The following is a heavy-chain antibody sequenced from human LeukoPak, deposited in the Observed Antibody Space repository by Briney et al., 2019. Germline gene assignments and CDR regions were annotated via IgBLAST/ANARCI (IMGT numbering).Heavy chain of an antibody. CDR3: ARLRGLYSGTYRYQTAFEF. CDR1: GFTFSNYW. D-gene: IGHD1-26*01. V-gene: IGHV3-7*01. J-gene: IGHJ4*02. CDR2: IKQDGREK. Sequence: GGSLRLSCATPGFTFSNYWMSWVRQAPGKGLEWVANIKQDGREKYYGDSVKGRFTISRDNAKNSPYLQMNSLRVEDTSVYYCARLRGLYSGTYRYQTAFEFWGQGSLLTVSS.